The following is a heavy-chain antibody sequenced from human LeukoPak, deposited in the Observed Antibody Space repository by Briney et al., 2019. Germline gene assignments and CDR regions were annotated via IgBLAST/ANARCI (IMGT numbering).Heavy chain of an antibody. J-gene: IGHJ5*02. CDR2: IIPIFGTA. Sequence: SVKVSCKASGGTFISYAISWVRQAPGQGLEWMGRIIPIFGTANYAQKFQGRVTITTDESTSTAYMELSSLRSEDTAVYYCARDRYSYVKGEVVWFDPWGQGTLVTVSS. CDR1: GGTFISYA. V-gene: IGHV1-69*05. D-gene: IGHD5-18*01. CDR3: ARDRYSYVKGEVVWFDP.